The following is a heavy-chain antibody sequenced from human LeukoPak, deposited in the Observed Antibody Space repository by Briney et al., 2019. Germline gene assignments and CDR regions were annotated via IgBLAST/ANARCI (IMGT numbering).Heavy chain of an antibody. D-gene: IGHD3-3*01. V-gene: IGHV3-23*01. J-gene: IGHJ4*02. CDR1: GFTFSSYA. CDR2: ISGSGGST. Sequence: GGSLRLSCAASGFTFSSYAMSWVRQAPGKGLEWVSAISGSGGSTYYADSVKGRFTISRDNSKNTLYLQMNSLRAEDTAVYYCAKDQMGYYDFWSGYYRPGGFDYWGQGTLVTVSS. CDR3: AKDQMGYYDFWSGYYRPGGFDY.